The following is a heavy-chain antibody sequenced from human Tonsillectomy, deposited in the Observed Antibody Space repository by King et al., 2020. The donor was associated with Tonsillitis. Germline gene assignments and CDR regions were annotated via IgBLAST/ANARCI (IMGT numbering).Heavy chain of an antibody. D-gene: IGHD2-15*01. V-gene: IGHV4-59*01. CDR2: VYYIGTT. J-gene: IGHJ6*03. CDR3: ARDNGGIPNHYYFYYMDV. Sequence: VQLQESGPGLVKPSETLSLTCSVSGGSTSSYYWSWIRQPPGKGLEWIGYVYYIGTTNSNPSLKSRFTISIYTSKTLISLNLRYVTAADTAVYYCARDNGGIPNHYYFYYMDVWGKGTTVTVSS. CDR1: GGSTSSYY.